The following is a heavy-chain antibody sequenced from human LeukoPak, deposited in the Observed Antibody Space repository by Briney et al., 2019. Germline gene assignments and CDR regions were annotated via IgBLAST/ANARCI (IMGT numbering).Heavy chain of an antibody. J-gene: IGHJ4*02. CDR1: GFTFSSYG. D-gene: IGHD3-22*01. V-gene: IGHV3-30*18. Sequence: GGSLRLSCAASGFTFSSYGMHWVRQAPGKGLEWVAVISYDGSNKYYADSVKVRFTISRDNSKNTLYLQMNSLRAEDTAVYYCAKDHLDYYDSSGHFDYWGQGTLVTVSS. CDR2: ISYDGSNK. CDR3: AKDHLDYYDSSGHFDY.